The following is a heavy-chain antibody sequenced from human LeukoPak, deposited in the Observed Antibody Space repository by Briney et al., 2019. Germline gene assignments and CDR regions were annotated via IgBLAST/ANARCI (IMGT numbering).Heavy chain of an antibody. Sequence: GGSLRLSCAASGFTFSSYGMSWVRQAPGKGLEWVAVISYDGSNKYYADSVKGRFTISRDNSKNTLYLQMNSLRAEDAAVYYCAKLILSNYDYFDYWGQGTLVTVSS. V-gene: IGHV3-30*18. CDR2: ISYDGSNK. CDR3: AKLILSNYDYFDY. J-gene: IGHJ4*02. CDR1: GFTFSSYG. D-gene: IGHD4-11*01.